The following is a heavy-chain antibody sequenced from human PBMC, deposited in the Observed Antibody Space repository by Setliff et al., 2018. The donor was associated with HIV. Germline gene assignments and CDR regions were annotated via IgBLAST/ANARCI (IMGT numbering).Heavy chain of an antibody. CDR3: SHSAYENNNFCSNYYLPPPDY. V-gene: IGHV2-5*01. J-gene: IGHJ4*02. CDR1: GFSLTTSAVG. Sequence: SGPTLVNPTQTLTLTCTFSGFSLTTSAVGVGWIRQPPGKALEWLALIYWNDDKRYSPSLKSRLTITKGTSKNQVVLTMTDMDPLDTATYYCSHSAYENNNFCSNYYLPPPDYWGQGTLVTVSS. D-gene: IGHD3-3*01. CDR2: IYWNDDK.